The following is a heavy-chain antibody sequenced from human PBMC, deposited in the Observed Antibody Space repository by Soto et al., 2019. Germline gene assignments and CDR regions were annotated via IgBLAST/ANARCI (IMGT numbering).Heavy chain of an antibody. CDR3: ASHSVLRYFDWLLPLDY. J-gene: IGHJ4*02. CDR2: ISGSGGST. CDR1: GFTFSSYA. V-gene: IGHV3-23*01. Sequence: GGSLRLSCAASGFTFSSYAMSWVRQAPGKGLEWVSAISGSGGSTYYADSVKGRFTISRDNSKNTLYLQMNSLRAEDTAVYYCASHSVLRYFDWLLPLDYWGQGTLVTVSS. D-gene: IGHD3-9*01.